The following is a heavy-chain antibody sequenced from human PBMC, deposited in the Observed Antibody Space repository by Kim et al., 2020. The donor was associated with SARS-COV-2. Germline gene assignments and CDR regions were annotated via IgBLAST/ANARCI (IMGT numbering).Heavy chain of an antibody. J-gene: IGHJ4*02. V-gene: IGHV3-23*02. CDR3: AKGEIGGLVPSNFDY. D-gene: IGHD3-9*01. Sequence: SVRGRFTTSREDSKTTLYLQMNSVRAEDTAVYYCAKGEIGGLVPSNFDYWGQGTLVTVSS.